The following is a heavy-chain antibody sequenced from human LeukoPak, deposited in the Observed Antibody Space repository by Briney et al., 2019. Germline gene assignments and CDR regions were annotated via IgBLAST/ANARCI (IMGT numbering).Heavy chain of an antibody. V-gene: IGHV4-4*07. Sequence: SETLSLTCTVSGGSISSYYWSWIRQPAGKGLEWIGRIYTSGSTNYNPSLKSRVTMSVDTSRNQFSLKLGSVTAADTAVYYCARRMRDSRGYYYIDVWGQGTLVTVSS. D-gene: IGHD3-22*01. CDR1: GGSISSYY. CDR3: ARRMRDSRGYYYIDV. J-gene: IGHJ4*02. CDR2: IYTSGST.